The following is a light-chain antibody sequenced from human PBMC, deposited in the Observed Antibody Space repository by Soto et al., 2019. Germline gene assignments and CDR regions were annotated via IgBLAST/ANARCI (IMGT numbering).Light chain of an antibody. V-gene: IGKV1-5*01. CDR1: QSISSW. J-gene: IGKJ4*01. Sequence: DIHMTQSLSTLSASSGYRVTLTCPASQSISSWLAWYQQKPGKAPKLLIYDASSLESGVPSRFSGSGSGTEFTLTISSLQPDDFATYYCQQYNSYLLTFGGGTNVDIK. CDR3: QQYNSYLLT. CDR2: DAS.